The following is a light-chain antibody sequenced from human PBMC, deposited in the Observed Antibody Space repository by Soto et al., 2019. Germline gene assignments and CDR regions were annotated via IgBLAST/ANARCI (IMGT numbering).Light chain of an antibody. CDR3: QQRSNWPMYT. J-gene: IGKJ2*01. V-gene: IGKV3-11*01. CDR2: DAS. CDR1: QSVSSY. Sequence: EIVLTQSPATLSLSPGERATLSCRASQSVSSYLSWYQQKPGQDPRLLIYDASNRATGIPARFSGSGSGTDVTFTISSLEPEDFAVYYCQQRSNWPMYTFGQGTKLEIK.